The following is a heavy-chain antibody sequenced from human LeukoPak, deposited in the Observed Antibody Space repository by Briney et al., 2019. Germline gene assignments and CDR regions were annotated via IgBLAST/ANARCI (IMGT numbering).Heavy chain of an antibody. J-gene: IGHJ3*02. Sequence: GGSLRLSCAASGFTFSSYAMHWVRQAPGKGLEWVAVISYDGSNKYYADSVKGRFTISRDNSKNTLYLQMSSLRAEDTAVYYCARDGGVGSHAFDIWGQGTMVTVSS. CDR3: ARDGGVGSHAFDI. V-gene: IGHV3-30-3*01. CDR2: ISYDGSNK. CDR1: GFTFSSYA. D-gene: IGHD1-26*01.